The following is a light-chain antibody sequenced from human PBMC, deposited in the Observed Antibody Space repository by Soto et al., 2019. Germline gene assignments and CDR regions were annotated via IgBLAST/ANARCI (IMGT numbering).Light chain of an antibody. CDR3: QTWGTAIHDVV. Sequence: QAVVTQSPSASASLGASVKLTCTLSSGYNNYAIAWHQQQPEKGPRYLMKLNSDGSHSKGDGIPDRFSGSSSVAERHLTISSLQSEDEADDYCQTWGTAIHDVVFGGGTKLTVL. CDR1: SGYNNYA. CDR2: LNSDGSH. J-gene: IGLJ2*01. V-gene: IGLV4-69*01.